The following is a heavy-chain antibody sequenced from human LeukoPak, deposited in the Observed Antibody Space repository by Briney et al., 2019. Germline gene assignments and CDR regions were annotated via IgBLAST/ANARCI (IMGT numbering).Heavy chain of an antibody. CDR3: ARGNRAEDVDYFDY. V-gene: IGHV3-21*01. Sequence: GGSLRLSCVASGFSFNNFGMSWVRQAPGKGLEWVSSISSSSSYIYYADSVKGRFTISRDNAKNSLYLQMNSLRAEDTAVYYCARGNRAEDVDYFDYWGQGTLVTVSS. CDR1: GFSFNNFG. J-gene: IGHJ4*02. D-gene: IGHD1-14*01. CDR2: ISSSSSYI.